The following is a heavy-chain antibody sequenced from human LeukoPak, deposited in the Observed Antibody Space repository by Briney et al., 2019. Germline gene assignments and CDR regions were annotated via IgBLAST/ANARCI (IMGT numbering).Heavy chain of an antibody. CDR3: VRVHIVVVPAAISYYFGY. J-gene: IGHJ4*02. CDR2: IRQDGSQK. CDR1: GFTFSSYA. V-gene: IGHV3-7*04. D-gene: IGHD2-2*01. Sequence: GGSLRLSCAASGFTFSSYAMSWVRQAPGKGLEWVATIRQDGSQKYYADSVQGRLTISRDNARNSVLLQMNSVRAEDTAVYYCVRVHIVVVPAAISYYFGYCGQGTLVTVSS.